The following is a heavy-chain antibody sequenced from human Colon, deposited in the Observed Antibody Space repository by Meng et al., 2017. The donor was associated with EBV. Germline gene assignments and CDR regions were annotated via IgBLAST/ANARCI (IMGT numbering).Heavy chain of an antibody. CDR1: GGSVSSGGYY. CDR3: ARVSSGWDYFDY. Sequence: QVELQEPGPGLVKPPQTLSLTCTVSGGSVSSGGYYWTWIRQHPGKGLEWFGHIYYSGSTFYNPSLKRRVIISIDTSKNQFSLNLRSVTAADTAVYYCARVSSGWDYFDYWGQGTLVTVSS. D-gene: IGHD6-19*01. J-gene: IGHJ4*02. CDR2: IYYSGST. V-gene: IGHV4-31*03.